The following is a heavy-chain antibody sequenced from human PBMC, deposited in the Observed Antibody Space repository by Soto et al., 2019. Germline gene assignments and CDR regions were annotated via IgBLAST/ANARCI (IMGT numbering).Heavy chain of an antibody. Sequence: EVQLVESGGGLVEPGKSLRLSCVVSGFTYEDFAMHWVRQAPGKGLEWVSGISWNSASTGYADSVTGRFTISRDNAKNSLSLQMGNLTGDYTAMYYCVKDFRRYTNGMDVWGPGNSVTVSS. CDR3: VKDFRRYTNGMDV. V-gene: IGHV3-9*01. CDR1: GFTYEDFA. CDR2: ISWNSAST. J-gene: IGHJ6*02. D-gene: IGHD5-18*01.